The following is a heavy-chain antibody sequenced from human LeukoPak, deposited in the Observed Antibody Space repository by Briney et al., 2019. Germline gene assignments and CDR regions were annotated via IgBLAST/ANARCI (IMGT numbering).Heavy chain of an antibody. CDR2: ISSSSSYI. V-gene: IGHV3-21*01. J-gene: IGHJ4*02. D-gene: IGHD1-26*01. CDR3: AGDCRDKELPYFDY. Sequence: GGSLRLSCAASGFTFSSYSMNWVRQAPGKGLEWVSSISSSSSYIYYADSVKGRFTISRDNAKNSLYLQMNSLRAEDTAVYYCAGDCRDKELPYFDYWGQGTLVTVSS. CDR1: GFTFSSYS.